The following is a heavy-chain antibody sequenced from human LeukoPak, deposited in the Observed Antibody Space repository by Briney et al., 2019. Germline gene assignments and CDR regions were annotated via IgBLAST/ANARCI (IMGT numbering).Heavy chain of an antibody. Sequence: ASVKVSCKASGYTFTSYDINWVRQATGQGLEWMGWMNPNSGNTGYAQKFQGRVTMTRSTSISTAYMELSSLRSEDTAVYYCARSKDYDYVWGSYPHDYWGQGTLVTVSS. J-gene: IGHJ4*02. CDR1: GYTFTSYD. V-gene: IGHV1-8*02. CDR2: MNPNSGNT. CDR3: ARSKDYDYVWGSYPHDY. D-gene: IGHD3-16*02.